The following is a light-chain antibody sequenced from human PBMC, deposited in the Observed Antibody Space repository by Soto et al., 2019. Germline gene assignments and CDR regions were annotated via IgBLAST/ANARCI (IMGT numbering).Light chain of an antibody. CDR3: NSYTSSGAVV. J-gene: IGLJ3*02. CDR2: DVT. V-gene: IGLV2-14*03. Sequence: QSALTQPASVSGSPGQSITISCTGTSSDVGGYNFVSWYQHHPGNAPKLIIYDVTSRPSGVSNRFSGSKSGNAASLTISGLQAEDEALYYCNSYTSSGAVVFGGGTKVTVL. CDR1: SSDVGGYNF.